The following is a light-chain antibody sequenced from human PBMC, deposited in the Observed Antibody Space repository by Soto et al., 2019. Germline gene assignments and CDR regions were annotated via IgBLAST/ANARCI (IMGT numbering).Light chain of an antibody. V-gene: IGKV3-11*01. CDR1: QSVSSY. CDR2: DAS. J-gene: IGKJ1*01. Sequence: EIVLTQSPATLSLSPGERATLSCRASQSVSSYLAWYQQKPGQAPRLLIYDASNRATGIPARFSGSGSGTDFTLNIRSLEPEDFAVYYCQQRSKWPPWTFGQGITGDLK. CDR3: QQRSKWPPWT.